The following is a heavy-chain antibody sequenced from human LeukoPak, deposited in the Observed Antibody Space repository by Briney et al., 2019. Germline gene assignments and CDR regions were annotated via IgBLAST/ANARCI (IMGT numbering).Heavy chain of an antibody. J-gene: IGHJ4*02. CDR2: IYSGGDT. D-gene: IGHD3-22*01. CDR1: GFTFRSYA. V-gene: IGHV3-53*01. CDR3: GRLRSSGYLIQY. Sequence: TGGSLRLSCAASGFTFRSYAMSWVRQAPGKGLEWVSVIYSGGDTYYADSVKGRFTISRDNSKNTLYLQMNYLRVDDTAVYYCGRLRSSGYLIQYWGQGTLVAVSS.